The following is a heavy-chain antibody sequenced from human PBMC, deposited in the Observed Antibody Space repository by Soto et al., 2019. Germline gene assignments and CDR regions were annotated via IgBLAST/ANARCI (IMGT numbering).Heavy chain of an antibody. Sequence: GGSLRLSCAASGFTFDDYAMHWVRQAPGKGLEWVSGISWNSGSIGYADSVKGRFTISRDNAKNSLYLQMNSLRAEDTALYYCAKDYFSGYSSGWGYFDYWGQGTLVTVSS. D-gene: IGHD6-19*01. V-gene: IGHV3-9*01. CDR1: GFTFDDYA. CDR3: AKDYFSGYSSGWGYFDY. CDR2: ISWNSGSI. J-gene: IGHJ4*02.